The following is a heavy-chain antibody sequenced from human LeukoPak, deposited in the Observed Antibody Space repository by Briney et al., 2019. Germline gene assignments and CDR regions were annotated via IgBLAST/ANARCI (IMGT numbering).Heavy chain of an antibody. V-gene: IGHV4-59*01. Sequence: SETLSLTCTVSGASISSWYWSWIRQPPGKGLEWIGYIYGSGNTNYNPSLKSRITMSIDTSKNQFSLELTSVTAADTATYYCARETTLAGFAGGLGFNYWGQGILVTVSS. CDR2: IYGSGNT. CDR3: ARETTLAGFAGGLGFNY. CDR1: GASISSWY. D-gene: IGHD1-1*01. J-gene: IGHJ4*02.